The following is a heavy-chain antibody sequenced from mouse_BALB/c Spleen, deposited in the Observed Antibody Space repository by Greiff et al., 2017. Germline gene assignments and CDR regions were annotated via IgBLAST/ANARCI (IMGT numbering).Heavy chain of an antibody. CDR2: IWTGGST. D-gene: IGHD1-2*01. CDR1: GFSLTSYG. V-gene: IGHV2-9*02. CDR3: ARDRDYYGLDY. J-gene: IGHJ2*01. Sequence: VKLQESGPGLVAPSQSLSITCTVSGFSLTSYGVHWVRQPPGKGLEWLGVIWTGGSTNYNSALMSRLSISKDNSKSQVFLKMNSLQTDDTAMYYCARDRDYYGLDYWGQGTTLTVSS.